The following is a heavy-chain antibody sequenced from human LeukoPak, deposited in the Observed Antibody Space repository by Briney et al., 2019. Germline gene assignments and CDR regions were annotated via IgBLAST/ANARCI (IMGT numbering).Heavy chain of an antibody. CDR1: GGSISTYY. CDR3: ARPRVDY. CDR2: MYKSGSI. J-gene: IGHJ4*02. Sequence: SETLSLTCTVSGGSISTYYWGWIRQPPGKGLEWIGNMYKSGSIYYNPSLKSRVTISVDTSKNQFSLKLSSVTAADTAVYYCARPRVDYWGQGTLVTVSS. V-gene: IGHV4-39*07.